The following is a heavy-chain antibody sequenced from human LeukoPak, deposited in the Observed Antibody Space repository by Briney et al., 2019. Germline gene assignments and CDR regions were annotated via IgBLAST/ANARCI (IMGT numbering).Heavy chain of an antibody. Sequence: GESLKISCKGSGYSFTSDWIGWVRQMPGKGLEWMGIIYPGDSDTRYSPSFQGQVTISADKSISTAYLQWSSLKASDTAMYYYSRRIEDYMDVWGKGTTVTVSS. CDR3: SRRIEDYMDV. V-gene: IGHV5-51*01. D-gene: IGHD2-21*01. CDR2: IYPGDSDT. J-gene: IGHJ6*03. CDR1: GYSFTSDW.